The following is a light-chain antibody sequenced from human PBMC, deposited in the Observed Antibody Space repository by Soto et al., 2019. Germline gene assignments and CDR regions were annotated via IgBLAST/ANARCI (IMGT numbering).Light chain of an antibody. CDR1: TYGFETYNQ. V-gene: IGLV2-14*02. J-gene: IGLJ3*02. CDR2: EVN. CDR3: LSYTSANTRV. Sequence: QSALTQPASMSGSPGQSITISCSGTTYGFETYNQVSWYQQHPGKAPKILIYEVNNRPSGVSNRFSGSKSGNTASLTISGLQPEDEADYYCLSYTSANTRVFGGGTKLTV.